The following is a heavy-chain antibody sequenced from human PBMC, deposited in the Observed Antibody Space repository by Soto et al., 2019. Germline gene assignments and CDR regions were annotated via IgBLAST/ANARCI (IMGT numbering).Heavy chain of an antibody. Sequence: QVQLQESGPGLVKSSQTLSLTCTVSGGSISSDGNYWRWIRQHPGKGLEWIGFIYYSGSTYYNPSLKSRVTLAVDTSKNQCSLKLYSVTAADTAVYYCARARMVRGIIYYYGMDVWGQGTTVTVSS. D-gene: IGHD3-10*01. J-gene: IGHJ6*02. V-gene: IGHV4-31*03. CDR3: ARARMVRGIIYYYGMDV. CDR2: IYYSGST. CDR1: GGSISSDGNY.